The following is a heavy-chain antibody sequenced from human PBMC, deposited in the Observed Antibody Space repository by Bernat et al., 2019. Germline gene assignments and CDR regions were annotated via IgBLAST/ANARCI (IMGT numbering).Heavy chain of an antibody. D-gene: IGHD3-9*01. CDR1: GGSISSNSDF. CDR2: ICYSRGT. J-gene: IGHJ4*02. CDR3: ARWKYDILTGYTD. V-gene: IGHV4-39*01. Sequence: QLQLQESGPGLVKPSETLSLICSVSGGSISSNSDFWGWIRQPPGKGLEWIGNICYSRGTYYNPSLKSRVTISVDTSKNQFSLKLSSVTAADTAVYYCARWKYDILTGYTDWGQGTLVTVSS.